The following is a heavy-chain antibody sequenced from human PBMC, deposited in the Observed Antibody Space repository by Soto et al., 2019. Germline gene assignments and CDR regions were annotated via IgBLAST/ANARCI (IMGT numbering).Heavy chain of an antibody. V-gene: IGHV4-59*01. CDR2: IYYSGGT. CDR3: ARGSLGAARHYYYYYMDV. Sequence: SETLSLTCTVSGGSISSYYWSWIRQPPGKGLEWIGYIYYSGGTNYNPSLKSRVTISVDTSKNQFSLKLSSVTAADTAVYYCARGSLGAARHYYYYYMDVWGKGTTVTVSS. D-gene: IGHD6-6*01. J-gene: IGHJ6*03. CDR1: GGSISSYY.